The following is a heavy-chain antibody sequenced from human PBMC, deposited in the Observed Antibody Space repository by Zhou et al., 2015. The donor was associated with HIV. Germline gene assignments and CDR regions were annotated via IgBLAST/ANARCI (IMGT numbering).Heavy chain of an antibody. J-gene: IGHJ4*02. CDR2: INPNSGGT. D-gene: IGHD7-27*01. CDR3: ARARRANWGLLSDYFDY. Sequence: QVQLVQSGAEVKKPGASVKVSCKASGYTFTGYYMHWVRQAPGQGLEWMGWINPNSGGTNYAQKFQGRVTMTRDTSISTAYMELSRLRSDDTAVYYCARARRANWGLLSDYFDYWGQGTLVTVSS. CDR1: GYTFTGYY. V-gene: IGHV1-2*02.